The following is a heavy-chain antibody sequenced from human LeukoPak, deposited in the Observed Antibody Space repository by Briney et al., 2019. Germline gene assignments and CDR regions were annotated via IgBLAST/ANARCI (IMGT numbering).Heavy chain of an antibody. CDR3: ARVGRSAARNYYYYMDV. J-gene: IGHJ6*03. Sequence: ASVKVSCKASGYTFTSFGITWVRQAPGQGLEWMGWISAYNGNTNYAQKLQGRVTMTTDTSTSTAYMELRSLRSDDTAVYYCARVGRSAARNYYYYMDVWGKGTTVTVSS. CDR1: GYTFTSFG. CDR2: ISAYNGNT. V-gene: IGHV1-18*01. D-gene: IGHD5-18*01.